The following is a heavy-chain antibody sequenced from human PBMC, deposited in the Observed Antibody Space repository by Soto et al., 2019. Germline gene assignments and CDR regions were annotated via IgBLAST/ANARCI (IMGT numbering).Heavy chain of an antibody. CDR2: IYDSGTT. CDR1: GGSFSRGLW. D-gene: IGHD6-13*01. J-gene: IGHJ4*02. V-gene: IGHV4-4*02. CDR3: ARGGGLYTRWYEGGFDS. Sequence: TLSLTCAVSGGSFSRGLWWSWVRQSPGKGLGWIGEIYDSGTTNYSPSLQSRVTISVDKSKNQFSLTLTSVTAADTAVYYCARGGGLYTRWYEGGFDSWGQGTLVTVS.